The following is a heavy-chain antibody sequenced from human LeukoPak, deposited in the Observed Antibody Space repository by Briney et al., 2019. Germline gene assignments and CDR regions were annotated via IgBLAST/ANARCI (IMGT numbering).Heavy chain of an antibody. Sequence: SETLSLTCSVSGGSISNYFWSWIRQPPGKGLECIGFIYYSGSTNYNPSLKSRVTISVDTSKNQFSLKLSSVTAADTAVYYCARVSLVGATDYWGQGTLVTVSS. CDR3: ARVSLVGATDY. V-gene: IGHV4-59*01. D-gene: IGHD1-26*01. J-gene: IGHJ4*02. CDR2: IYYSGST. CDR1: GGSISNYF.